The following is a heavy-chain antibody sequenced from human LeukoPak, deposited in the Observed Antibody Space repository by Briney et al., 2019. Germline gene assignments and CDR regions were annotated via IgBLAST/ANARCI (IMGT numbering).Heavy chain of an antibody. CDR2: ISWNSGSI. J-gene: IGHJ4*02. Sequence: GGSLRLSCAASGFTFDDYAMHWVRQAPGKGLEWVSGISWNSGSIGYADSVKGRFTISRDNAKNSLYLQMNRLRAEDMALYYCAKDLGYSGYGYFDYWGQGTLVTVSS. CDR3: AKDLGYSGYGYFDY. D-gene: IGHD5-12*01. V-gene: IGHV3-9*03. CDR1: GFTFDDYA.